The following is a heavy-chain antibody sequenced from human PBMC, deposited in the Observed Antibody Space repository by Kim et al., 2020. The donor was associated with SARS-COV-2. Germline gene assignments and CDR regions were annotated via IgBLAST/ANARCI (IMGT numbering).Heavy chain of an antibody. D-gene: IGHD3-22*01. CDR3: ARGWIGYYDSRVTSGDY. V-gene: IGHV1-2*06. CDR2: INPNSGGT. Sequence: ASVKVSCKASGYTFTGYYMHWVRQAPGQGLEWMGRINPNSGGTNYAQKFQGRVTMTRDTSISTAYMELSRLRSDDTAVYYCARGWIGYYDSRVTSGDYWGQGTLVTVSS. CDR1: GYTFTGYY. J-gene: IGHJ4*02.